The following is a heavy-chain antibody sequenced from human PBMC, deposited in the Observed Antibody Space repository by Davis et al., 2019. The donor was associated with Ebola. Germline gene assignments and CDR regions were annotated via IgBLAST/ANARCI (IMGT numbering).Heavy chain of an antibody. J-gene: IGHJ4*02. CDR1: GGSIRSSSYW. CDR3: ARLRWLQTTFDY. D-gene: IGHD5-24*01. Sequence: PSETLSLTCPVSGGSIRSSSYWWGWIRQPPGKGLEWIGTIYYSGSTYYNPSLKSRVTISVDTSKNQFSLKVTSVTAADTAIYYCARLRWLQTTFDYWGQGTQVTVSS. CDR2: IYYSGST. V-gene: IGHV4-39*01.